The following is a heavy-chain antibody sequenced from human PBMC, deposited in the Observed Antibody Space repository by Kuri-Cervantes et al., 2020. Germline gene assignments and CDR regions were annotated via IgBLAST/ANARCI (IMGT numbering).Heavy chain of an antibody. CDR2: LSYDGSNS. CDR3: ARDELAYDFWSGLFDY. D-gene: IGHD3-3*01. V-gene: IGHV3-30*03. J-gene: IGHJ4*02. Sequence: GGSLRLSCAASGFTLRNYGMHWVRQAPGKGLEWVSTLSYDGSNSYYAGSVKGRFTISRDSSRSTLYLQMNSLRTEDTAVYYCARDELAYDFWSGLFDYWGQGTLVTVSS. CDR1: GFTLRNYG.